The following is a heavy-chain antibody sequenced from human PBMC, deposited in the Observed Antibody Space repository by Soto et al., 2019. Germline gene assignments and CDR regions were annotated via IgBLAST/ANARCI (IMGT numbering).Heavy chain of an antibody. V-gene: IGHV2-5*02. J-gene: IGHJ4*02. D-gene: IGHD3-9*01. Sequence: QITLKESGPTLVKPTQTLTLTCTFSGFSLSTSGVGVGWIRQPPGKALEWLALIYWDDDKRYSPSLKSRLTITKDTSKNQVVLTMTNMDPVDTATYYCALTHLAYYDILTGAAGVFDYWGQGTLVTVSS. CDR1: GFSLSTSGVG. CDR3: ALTHLAYYDILTGAAGVFDY. CDR2: IYWDDDK.